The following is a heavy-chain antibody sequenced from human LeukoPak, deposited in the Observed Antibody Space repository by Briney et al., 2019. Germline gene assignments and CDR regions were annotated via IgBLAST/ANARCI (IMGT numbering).Heavy chain of an antibody. CDR1: GGSISSGDYY. CDR3: ARNLAYCGGDCYSGYWYFDV. V-gene: IGHV4-30-4*01. D-gene: IGHD2-21*02. Sequence: SQTLSLPCTVSGGSISSGDYYWSWIRQPPGKGLEWIGYIYYSGSTYYNPSLKSRVTISVDTSKNQFSLKLSSVTAADTAVYYCARNLAYCGGDCYSGYWYFDVWGRGTLVTVSS. J-gene: IGHJ2*01. CDR2: IYYSGST.